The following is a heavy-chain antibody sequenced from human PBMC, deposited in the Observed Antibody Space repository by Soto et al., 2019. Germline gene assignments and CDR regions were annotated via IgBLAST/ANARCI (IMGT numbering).Heavy chain of an antibody. V-gene: IGHV3-33*01. J-gene: IGHJ4*02. CDR2: IWYDGSDK. D-gene: IGHD2-2*01. CDR1: GFTFSNYG. Sequence: GGSLRLSCAASGFTFSNYGMHWVRQAPGKGLEWLAVIWYDGSDKYYADSVKGRFTISRDNSKNTLYLQMNSLRPEDTAVYYCDYARLSYYFDYWGQGTLVTVSS. CDR3: DYARLSYYFDY.